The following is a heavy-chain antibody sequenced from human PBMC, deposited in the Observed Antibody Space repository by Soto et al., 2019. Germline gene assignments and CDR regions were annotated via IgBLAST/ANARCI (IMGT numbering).Heavy chain of an antibody. V-gene: IGHV4-30-4*01. CDR1: GGSISSGDYY. CDR3: ARGRGSDANYYYYYGMDV. D-gene: IGHD3-10*01. CDR2: IYYSGST. Sequence: QVQLQESGPGLVKPSQTLSLTCTVSGGSISSGDYYWSWIRQPPGKGLEWIGYIYYSGSTYYNPSLKSRVTISVDTSKNQFSLKLSSVTAADTAVYYCARGRGSDANYYYYYGMDVWGQGTTVTVSS. J-gene: IGHJ6*02.